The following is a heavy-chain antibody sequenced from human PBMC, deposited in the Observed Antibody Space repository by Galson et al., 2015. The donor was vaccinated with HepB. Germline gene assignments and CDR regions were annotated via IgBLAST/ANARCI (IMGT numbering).Heavy chain of an antibody. CDR2: ISSSGSTI. V-gene: IGHV3-11*01. J-gene: IGHJ2*01. CDR1: GFTFSDYY. CDR3: ARVEVVPAAFYWYFDL. Sequence: SLRLSCAASGFTFSDYYMSWIRQAPGKGLEWVSYISSSGSTIYYADSVKGRFTTSRDNAKNSLYLQMNSLRAEDTAVYYCARVEVVPAAFYWYFDLWGRGTLVTVSS. D-gene: IGHD2-2*01.